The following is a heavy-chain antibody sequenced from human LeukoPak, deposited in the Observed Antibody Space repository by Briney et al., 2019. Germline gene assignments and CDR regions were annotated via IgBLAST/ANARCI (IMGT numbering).Heavy chain of an antibody. D-gene: IGHD3-22*01. Sequence: SELLSLTCTVSGGSVSSGSYYWSWIRQPPGKGLEWIGSIYYSGSTNYNPSLKSRVTISVATSKNQFSLRLSSVTAADTAMYYCAREGGSRDSGYLRPYNFDYWGQGTMVTVSS. V-gene: IGHV4-61*01. CDR1: GGSVSSGSYY. J-gene: IGHJ4*02. CDR3: AREGGSRDSGYLRPYNFDY. CDR2: IYYSGST.